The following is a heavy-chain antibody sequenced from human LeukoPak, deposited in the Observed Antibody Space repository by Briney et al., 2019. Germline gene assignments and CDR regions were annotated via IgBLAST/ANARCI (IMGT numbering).Heavy chain of an antibody. CDR2: IQYDGSNK. CDR1: GFTFSSFG. V-gene: IGHV3-30*02. D-gene: IGHD3-10*01. Sequence: PGGSLRLCCAASGFTFSSFGMHWVRQAPGKGLEWVAFIQYDGSNKYYADSMKGRFTISRDNPKNTLYLQMNSLRSEDTAVYYCAKDGEVPRFRDHWGQGILVTVSS. CDR3: AKDGEVPRFRDH. J-gene: IGHJ4*02.